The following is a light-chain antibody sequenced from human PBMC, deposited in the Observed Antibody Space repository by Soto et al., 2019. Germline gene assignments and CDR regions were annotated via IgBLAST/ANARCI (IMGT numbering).Light chain of an antibody. CDR1: SSDVGSYNL. J-gene: IGLJ1*01. CDR2: EAF. Sequence: QSVLTQPASVSGSPGQSITISCTGTSSDVGSYNLVSWYQQHPGTAPKLMIYEAFKRPSGVSNRFSGSKSGDTASLTISGLQAEDEADYYCCSYAGSTTLXVFGTGTKVT. V-gene: IGLV2-23*01. CDR3: CSYAGSTTLXV.